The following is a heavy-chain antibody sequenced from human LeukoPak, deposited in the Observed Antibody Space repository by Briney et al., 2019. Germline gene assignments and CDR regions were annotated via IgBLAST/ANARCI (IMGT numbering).Heavy chain of an antibody. CDR1: GGTFSSYA. CDR3: ARGRGIAVVGTPTNWFDP. D-gene: IGHD6-19*01. V-gene: IGHV1-69*13. Sequence: GASVKVSCKASGGTFSSYAISWVRQAPGQGLEWMGGIIPIFGTANYAQKFQGRVTITADESTSTAYMELSSLRSEDTAVYYCARGRGIAVVGTPTNWFDPWGQGTLVTVSS. CDR2: IIPIFGTA. J-gene: IGHJ5*02.